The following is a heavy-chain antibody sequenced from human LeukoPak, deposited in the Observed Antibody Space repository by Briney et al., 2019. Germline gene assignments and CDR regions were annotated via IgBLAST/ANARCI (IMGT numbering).Heavy chain of an antibody. Sequence: SETLSLTCTVSGYSISSGYYWGWIRQPPGKGLEWIGSIYHSGSTYYNPSLKSRVTISVDTSKNQFSLKLSSVTAADTAVYYCARDGSGYSYGTLDYWGQGTLVTVSS. J-gene: IGHJ4*02. CDR1: GYSISSGYY. CDR2: IYHSGST. CDR3: ARDGSGYSYGTLDY. D-gene: IGHD5-18*01. V-gene: IGHV4-38-2*02.